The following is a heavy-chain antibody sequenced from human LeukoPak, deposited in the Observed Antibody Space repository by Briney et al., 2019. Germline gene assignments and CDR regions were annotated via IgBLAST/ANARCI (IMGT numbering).Heavy chain of an antibody. V-gene: IGHV3-74*01. J-gene: IGHJ4*02. CDR3: ASDFGNARWEPRAY. CDR1: GFTFSSYW. Sequence: PGGSLRLSCAASGFTFSSYWMHWVRQAPGKGLVWVSGINSDGSTTNYADSVKGRFTISRDNAKNTLYLQINSLRAEDTAVYYCASDFGNARWEPRAYWGQGTLVTVSS. D-gene: IGHD1-26*01. CDR2: INSDGSTT.